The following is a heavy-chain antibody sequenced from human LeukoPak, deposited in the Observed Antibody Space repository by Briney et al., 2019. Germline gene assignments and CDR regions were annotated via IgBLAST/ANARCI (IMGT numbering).Heavy chain of an antibody. Sequence: SETLSLPCTVSGGSISNYYWSWLRQPAGKGLEWIGRIYYSGNTYYNPSLKSRVTISVDTAKNQFSLKLSSVTAADTAVYYCARHFNYYDSSGRGYFDYWGQGTLVTVSS. V-gene: IGHV4-59*05. CDR2: IYYSGNT. CDR1: GGSISNYY. D-gene: IGHD3-22*01. CDR3: ARHFNYYDSSGRGYFDY. J-gene: IGHJ4*02.